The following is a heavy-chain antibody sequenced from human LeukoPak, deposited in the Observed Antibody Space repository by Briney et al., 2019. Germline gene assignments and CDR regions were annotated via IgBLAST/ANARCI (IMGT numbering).Heavy chain of an antibody. J-gene: IGHJ5*02. Sequence: SETLSLTCTVSGGSMRSSDYYWAWIRQPPGKGLEWIGNVFYSGSAHYNASLKSRVTISADTSKNQFSLSLSSVTAADTAVYFCARHVDGYSFGLPRYHIDPWGQGTLVTVSS. CDR3: ARHVDGYSFGLPRYHIDP. CDR2: VFYSGSA. CDR1: GGSMRSSDYY. V-gene: IGHV4-39*01. D-gene: IGHD5-18*01.